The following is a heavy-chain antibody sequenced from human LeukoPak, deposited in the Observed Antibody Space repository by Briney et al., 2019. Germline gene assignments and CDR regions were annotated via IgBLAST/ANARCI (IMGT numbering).Heavy chain of an antibody. CDR1: GGTFSSYA. V-gene: IGHV1-69*13. Sequence: ASVKVSCKASGGTFSSYAISWVRQAPGQGLEWMGGIIPIFGTANYAQKFQGRVTITADESTSTAYMELSSLRSEDTAVYYCASSAGVRGVISSFDYWGQGTLVTVSS. CDR2: IIPIFGTA. CDR3: ASSAGVRGVISSFDY. J-gene: IGHJ4*02. D-gene: IGHD3-10*01.